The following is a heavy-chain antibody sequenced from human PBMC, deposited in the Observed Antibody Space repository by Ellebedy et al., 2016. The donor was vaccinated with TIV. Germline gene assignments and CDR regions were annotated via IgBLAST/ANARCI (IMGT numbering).Heavy chain of an antibody. CDR2: IKQDGNEK. CDR1: GFTFSSYW. Sequence: GESLKISXAASGFTFSSYWMSWVRQAPGKGPEWVANIKQDGNEKYYVDSVKGRFTISRDNAKNSLYLQMNSLRADDTAVYYCARRYFDYWGQGTLVTVSS. V-gene: IGHV3-7*01. J-gene: IGHJ4*02. CDR3: ARRYFDY.